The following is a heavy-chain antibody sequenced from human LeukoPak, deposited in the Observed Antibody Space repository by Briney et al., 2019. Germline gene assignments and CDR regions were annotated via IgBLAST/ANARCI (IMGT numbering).Heavy chain of an antibody. V-gene: IGHV4-39*01. CDR3: ARLNILEGIFDY. CDR1: GGSISSSSYY. J-gene: IGHJ4*02. CDR2: IYYSGST. D-gene: IGHD3-3*01. Sequence: SETLSLTCTVSGGSISSSSYYWGWIRQPPGKGLEWIGSIYYSGSTYYNPSLKSRVTISVDTSKNQFSLKLSSVTAADTAAYYCARLNILEGIFDYWGQGTLVTVSS.